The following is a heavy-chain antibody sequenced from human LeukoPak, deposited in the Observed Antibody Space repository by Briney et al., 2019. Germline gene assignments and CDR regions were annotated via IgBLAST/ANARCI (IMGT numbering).Heavy chain of an antibody. CDR3: ARGGQPTDF. CDR2: INGDGSST. J-gene: IGHJ4*02. CDR1: GFTFSNYW. D-gene: IGHD1-26*01. Sequence: GGSLRLSCAASGFTFSNYWMHWVRQAPGKGLFWVSRINGDGSSTNYADSVKGRFTISRDNAKNTLYPQMNSLRAEGTAVYYCARGGQPTDFWGQGTLVTVSS. V-gene: IGHV3-74*01.